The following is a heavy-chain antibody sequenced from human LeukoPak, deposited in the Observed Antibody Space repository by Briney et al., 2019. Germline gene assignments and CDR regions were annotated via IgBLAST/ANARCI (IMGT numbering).Heavy chain of an antibody. CDR2: TYTSGST. Sequence: SETLSLTCTVSGGSISSYYWSWIRQPAGKGLEGIGRTYTSGSTNHNPSLKSRVTMSVETSKNQFSLKLSSGTAADTAVYYCARGVWELLHYGMDVSGQGNTVTVSS. CDR1: GGSISSYY. D-gene: IGHD1-26*01. CDR3: ARGVWELLHYGMDV. V-gene: IGHV4-4*07. J-gene: IGHJ6*02.